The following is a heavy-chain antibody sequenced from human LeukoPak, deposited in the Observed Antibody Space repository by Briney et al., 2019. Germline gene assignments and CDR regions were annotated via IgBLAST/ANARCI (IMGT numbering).Heavy chain of an antibody. CDR3: ARDFALWAHYFDF. Sequence: GGSLRLSCAASGFTFSYYVMHWVRQAPGKGLEWVAFISSDGSDKYYADSVKGRFAISRDNSKNTMSLQISSLRSEDTAVYYCARDFALWAHYFDFWGQGTPVTVSS. CDR1: GFTFSYYV. V-gene: IGHV3-30*09. CDR2: ISSDGSDK. J-gene: IGHJ4*02. D-gene: IGHD1-26*01.